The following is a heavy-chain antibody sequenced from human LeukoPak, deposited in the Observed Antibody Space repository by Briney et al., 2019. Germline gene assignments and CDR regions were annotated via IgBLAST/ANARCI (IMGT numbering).Heavy chain of an antibody. CDR1: GFTFSSYA. V-gene: IGHV3-23*01. CDR2: ISGSGGST. Sequence: AGGSLRLSCAASGFTFSSYAMSWVRQAPGKGLEWVSAISGSGGSTYYADSVKGRFTISRDNSKNTLYLQMNSLRAEDTAVYYCAKDILWFGEFNFDYWGQGTLVTVSS. J-gene: IGHJ4*02. D-gene: IGHD3-10*01. CDR3: AKDILWFGEFNFDY.